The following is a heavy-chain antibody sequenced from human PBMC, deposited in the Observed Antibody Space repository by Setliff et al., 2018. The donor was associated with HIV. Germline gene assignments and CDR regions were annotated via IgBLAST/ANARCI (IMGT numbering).Heavy chain of an antibody. J-gene: IGHJ6*03. CDR2: VYYSGIT. D-gene: IGHD3-10*01. Sequence: PSETLSLTCSVSGGSISSHYWSWIRQPPGKGLEWIGYVYYSGITNYNPSLKSRVTISVDTSKNQLYLKMTSVTAADTAVYYCARDYYDDSYYSPGIYYLYYMDVWGKGTTVTVSS. V-gene: IGHV4-59*11. CDR3: ARDYYDDSYYSPGIYYLYYMDV. CDR1: GGSISSHY.